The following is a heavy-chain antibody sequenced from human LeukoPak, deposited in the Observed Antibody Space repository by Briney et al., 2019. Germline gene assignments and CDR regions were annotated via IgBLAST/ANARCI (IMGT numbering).Heavy chain of an antibody. J-gene: IGHJ3*02. Sequence: SETLSLTCTVSGGSISSYYWSWIRQPPGKGLEWIGYIYYSGSTNYNPSLKSRVTISVDTSKNQFSLKLSSVTAADTAVCYCARLRNDYGDFDAFDIWGQGTMVTVSS. CDR2: IYYSGST. CDR3: ARLRNDYGDFDAFDI. D-gene: IGHD4-17*01. V-gene: IGHV4-59*08. CDR1: GGSISSYY.